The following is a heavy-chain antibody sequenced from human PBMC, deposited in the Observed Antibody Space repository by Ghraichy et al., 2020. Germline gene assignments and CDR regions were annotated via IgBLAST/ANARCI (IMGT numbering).Heavy chain of an antibody. CDR3: ARQMYYYDSSGGPGFDY. V-gene: IGHV4-39*01. J-gene: IGHJ4*02. D-gene: IGHD3-22*01. CDR1: GGSLSLSSYY. CDR2: IYYSGNT. Sequence: ETLSLTCTVSGGSLSLSSYYWGWIRQPPGKGLEWIGSIYYSGNTYYNPSLKSRVTMSVDTSKNQFSLRLSSVTAADTAMYHCARQMYYYDSSGGPGFDYWGQGTLVTVSS.